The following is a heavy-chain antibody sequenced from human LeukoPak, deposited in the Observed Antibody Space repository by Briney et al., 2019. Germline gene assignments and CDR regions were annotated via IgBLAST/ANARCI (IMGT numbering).Heavy chain of an antibody. J-gene: IGHJ5*02. CDR3: ARGVRAAPIPETNWFDP. CDR2: ISSSGSTI. CDR1: GFTFSSYG. D-gene: IGHD2-15*01. Sequence: PGGSLRLSCAASGFTFSSYGMNWVRQAPGKGLEWVSYISSSGSTIYYADSVKGRFTISRDNAKNSLYLQMNSLRAEDTAVYYCARGVRAAPIPETNWFDPWGQGTLVTVSS. V-gene: IGHV3-48*03.